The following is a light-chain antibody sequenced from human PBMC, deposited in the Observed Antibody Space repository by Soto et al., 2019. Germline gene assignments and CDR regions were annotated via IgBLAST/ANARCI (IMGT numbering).Light chain of an antibody. J-gene: IGLJ3*02. V-gene: IGLV6-57*04. CDR2: EGN. CDR1: SGSIASHH. CDR3: QSYDSGTWV. Sequence: NFMLTQSHSVSESPGKTVTISRTRSSGSIASHHVQWYQQRPGSAPITVIYEGNQRPSGVPDRFSASIDSSSNSASLTISGLKTEDEADYYCQSYDSGTWVFGGGTKVTVL.